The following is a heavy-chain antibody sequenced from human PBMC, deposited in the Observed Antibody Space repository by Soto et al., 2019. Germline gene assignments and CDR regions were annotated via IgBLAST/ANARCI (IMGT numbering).Heavy chain of an antibody. J-gene: IGHJ4*02. V-gene: IGHV4-39*01. D-gene: IGHD4-17*01. Sequence: PSETLSLTCAVSGGSISSSNWWTWVRQSPGKGLEWIGSIYYSGSTYYNPSLKSRVTISVDTSKNQFSLNLSSVTATDTAVYYCARRGGYSDYYLLYWWGQGTLVTVSS. CDR3: ARRGGYSDYYLLYW. CDR2: IYYSGST. CDR1: GGSISSSNW.